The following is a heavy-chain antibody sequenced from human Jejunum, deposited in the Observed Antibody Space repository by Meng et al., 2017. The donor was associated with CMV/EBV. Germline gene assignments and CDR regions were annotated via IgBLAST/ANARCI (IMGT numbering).Heavy chain of an antibody. CDR2: ISWDSGSI. CDR3: AKDIRYCSGGACTPGNYDYFYGMDV. D-gene: IGHD2-15*01. V-gene: IGHV3-9*01. Sequence: WVRQAPGKGLEWVSGISWDSGSIGYADSVKGRFTISRDNAKKSQYLQMNNLTAADTAFYYCAKDIRYCSGGACTPGNYDYFYGMDVWGQGTTVTVSS. J-gene: IGHJ6*02.